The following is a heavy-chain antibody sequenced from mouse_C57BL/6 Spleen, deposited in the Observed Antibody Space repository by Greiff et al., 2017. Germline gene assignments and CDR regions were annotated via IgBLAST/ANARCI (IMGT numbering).Heavy chain of an antibody. CDR2: ILWDDDK. D-gene: IGHD2-2*01. J-gene: IGHJ2*01. V-gene: IGHV8-8*01. CDR1: GFSLSTFGMG. CDR3: ARIGTMVTRGYFDY. Sequence: QVTLKESGPGILQPSQTLSLTCSFSGFSLSTFGMGVGWIRQPSGKGLEWLAHILWDDDKYYNPALKSRLTISKDTSKNQVFLKIANVDAADTATYYCARIGTMVTRGYFDYGGQGTTLTVSS.